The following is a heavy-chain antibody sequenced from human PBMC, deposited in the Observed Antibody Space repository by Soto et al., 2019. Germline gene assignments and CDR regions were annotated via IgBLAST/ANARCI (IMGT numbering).Heavy chain of an antibody. CDR1: GFTFSDYY. D-gene: IGHD4-17*01. Sequence: QVQLVESGGGLVKPGGSLRLSCAASGFTFSDYYMSWIRQAPGKGLEWFSYISSSSSYTNYADSVKGRFTISRDNAKNPXYLQMNSLRAEDTAVYYCARDSVYYGDYELNYFDYWGQGTLVTVSS. V-gene: IGHV3-11*05. CDR2: ISSSSSYT. CDR3: ARDSVYYGDYELNYFDY. J-gene: IGHJ4*02.